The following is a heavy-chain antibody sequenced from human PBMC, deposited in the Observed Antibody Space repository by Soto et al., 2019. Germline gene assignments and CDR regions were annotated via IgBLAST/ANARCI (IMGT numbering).Heavy chain of an antibody. V-gene: IGHV3-30*18. CDR2: ISYDGNTK. D-gene: IGHD6-19*01. J-gene: IGHJ3*02. Sequence: QVQLVESGGGVVQPGRSLRISCAASGFSFSSYGMHWVRQAPGEGLEWVGVISYDGNTKHYAESVKGRLTISRDNSNNTLFLQMNSLRAEDTAVYYCAKEPIPVSGRNAFAIWGQGTMVTVSS. CDR1: GFSFSSYG. CDR3: AKEPIPVSGRNAFAI.